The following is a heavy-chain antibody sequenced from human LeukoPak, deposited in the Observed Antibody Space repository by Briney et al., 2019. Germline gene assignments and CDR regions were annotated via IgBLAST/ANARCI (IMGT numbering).Heavy chain of an antibody. Sequence: GGSLRLSCAASGFTLSDHWMYWVRQGPGKGLAHVSRIESDASRTTYADSVKGRFTISRDDAKNTMYLQMNSLRAEDTAVYYCVKGGHKLDIQTTRYYYGLDVWGQGTTVAVSS. V-gene: IGHV3-74*03. J-gene: IGHJ6*02. CDR2: IESDASRT. CDR1: GFTLSDHW. D-gene: IGHD5-12*01. CDR3: VKGGHKLDIQTTRYYYGLDV.